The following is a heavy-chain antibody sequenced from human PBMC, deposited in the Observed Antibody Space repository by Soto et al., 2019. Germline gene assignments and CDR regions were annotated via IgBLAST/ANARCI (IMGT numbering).Heavy chain of an antibody. Sequence: QVQLVQSGAEVKKPGSSVKVSCKASGGTFSSYAISWVRQAPGQGLEWMGGIIPIFGTANYAQKFQGRVTITADKSTSTAYMELSSLRSEDTAVYYCARSTYYYDSGGYLDYYYYGMDVWGQGTTVTVSS. CDR3: ARSTYYYDSGGYLDYYYYGMDV. V-gene: IGHV1-69*06. D-gene: IGHD3-22*01. J-gene: IGHJ6*02. CDR2: IIPIFGTA. CDR1: GGTFSSYA.